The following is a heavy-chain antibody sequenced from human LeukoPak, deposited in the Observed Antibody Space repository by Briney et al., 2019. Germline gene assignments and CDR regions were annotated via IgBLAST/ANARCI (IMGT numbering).Heavy chain of an antibody. J-gene: IGHJ4*02. CDR1: GYTFTCYY. D-gene: IGHD4-17*01. Sequence: GASVKVSCKSSGYTFTCYYIHWVRQAPGQGLEWMAWINPNSGGTNYAQKFQGRVTMTRDTPISTAYMELSRLRSDDTAGYYCARGETTVTYFDYWGQGTLVTVSS. CDR2: INPNSGGT. CDR3: ARGETTVTYFDY. V-gene: IGHV1-2*02.